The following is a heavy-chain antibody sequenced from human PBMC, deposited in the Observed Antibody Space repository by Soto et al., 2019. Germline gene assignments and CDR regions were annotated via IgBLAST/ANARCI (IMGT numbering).Heavy chain of an antibody. D-gene: IGHD3-10*01. V-gene: IGHV3-30-3*01. J-gene: IGHJ5*02. CDR1: GFTFSSYA. CDR2: ISYDGSNK. Sequence: GGSLRLSXAASGFTFSSYAMHWVRQAPGKGLEWVAVISYDGSNKYYADSVKGRFTISRDNSKNTLYLQMNSLRAEDTAVYYCARDTDRSGSYSWFDPWGQGTLVTVSS. CDR3: ARDTDRSGSYSWFDP.